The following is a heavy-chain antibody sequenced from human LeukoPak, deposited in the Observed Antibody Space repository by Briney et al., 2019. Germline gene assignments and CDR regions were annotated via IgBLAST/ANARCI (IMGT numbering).Heavy chain of an antibody. CDR1: GFTFSRSA. J-gene: IGHJ6*04. Sequence: ASVKVSCKGSGFTFSRSAVQWVRQARGQRLEWIGWIVVRSGNTNYAQRFQERVTSTRDMSSGTAYVELSSLRSEDTAVYYCAAGGPADYRSINDYGMDFWGKGTTVTVSS. V-gene: IGHV1-58*01. CDR2: IVVRSGNT. CDR3: AAGGPADYRSINDYGMDF. D-gene: IGHD4-11*01.